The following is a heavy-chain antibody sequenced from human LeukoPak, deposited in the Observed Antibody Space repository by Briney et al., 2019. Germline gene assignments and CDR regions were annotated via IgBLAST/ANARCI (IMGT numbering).Heavy chain of an antibody. CDR2: IYMSGST. V-gene: IGHV4-61*02. CDR1: GGSVSSASYY. D-gene: IGHD3-22*01. Sequence: SQTLSLTCTVSGGSVSSASYYWSWVRQPAGKGLEWIGLIYMSGSTNYNPSLKSRVTISVDTSKNQFSLQLSSLTAADTAVYYCAGGYSSGWTAGLDFWGQGTLVTVSS. J-gene: IGHJ4*02. CDR3: AGGYSSGWTAGLDF.